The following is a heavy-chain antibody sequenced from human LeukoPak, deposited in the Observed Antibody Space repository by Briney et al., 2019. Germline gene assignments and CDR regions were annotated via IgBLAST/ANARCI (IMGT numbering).Heavy chain of an antibody. Sequence: GRSLRLSCAASGFTFSSYSMHWVRQAPGKGLEWVTVISYDGSNKYYADSVKGRFTISRDNFKNTLCLQMDSLRAEDTAVYYCATCGHSHAIWGQGTMVTVSS. V-gene: IGHV3-30*04. J-gene: IGHJ3*02. CDR2: ISYDGSNK. CDR3: ATCGHSHAI. CDR1: GFTFSSYS. D-gene: IGHD5-18*01.